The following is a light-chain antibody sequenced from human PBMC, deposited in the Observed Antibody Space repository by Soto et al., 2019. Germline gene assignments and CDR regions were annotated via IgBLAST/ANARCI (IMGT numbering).Light chain of an antibody. CDR1: QDIGSH. CDR3: QQFRSFPIT. Sequence: IQVTQSPSSLSASVGDRVAITCRASQDIGSHLAWYQQKPEKAPKSLIYFASTLQSGVPSRFSASGSGTDFTLTISSLQPEDFATYYCQQFRSFPITFGQGTRLEI. CDR2: FAS. J-gene: IGKJ5*01. V-gene: IGKV1D-16*01.